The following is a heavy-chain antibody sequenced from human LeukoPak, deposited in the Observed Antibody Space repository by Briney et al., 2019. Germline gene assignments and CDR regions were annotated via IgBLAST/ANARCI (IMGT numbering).Heavy chain of an antibody. J-gene: IGHJ6*03. Sequence: PGGSLRLSCAASGFTFSDYYMSWIRQAPGKGLEWVSYISSSGSTIYYADSVKGRFTISRDNAKNSLYLQMNSLRAEDTAVYYCARTPFAVAGTAYYYHYMDVWGKGTTVTVSS. V-gene: IGHV3-11*04. CDR2: ISSSGSTI. CDR1: GFTFSDYY. CDR3: ARTPFAVAGTAYYYHYMDV. D-gene: IGHD6-19*01.